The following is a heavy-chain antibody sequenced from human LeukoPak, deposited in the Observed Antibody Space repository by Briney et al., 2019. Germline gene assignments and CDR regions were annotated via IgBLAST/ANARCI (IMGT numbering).Heavy chain of an antibody. J-gene: IGHJ4*02. D-gene: IGHD1-1*01. CDR2: ISDNGGDR. CDR1: GFTFKNYP. Sequence: PGGSLRLSCAASGFTFKNYPMSWVRQAPGKGLEWVSAISDNGGDRKYAGSVKGRFTISRDNSKSTLFLQMNSLRVEDTAIYYCGKDWKLDYWGQGALVTVSS. V-gene: IGHV3-23*01. CDR3: GKDWKLDY.